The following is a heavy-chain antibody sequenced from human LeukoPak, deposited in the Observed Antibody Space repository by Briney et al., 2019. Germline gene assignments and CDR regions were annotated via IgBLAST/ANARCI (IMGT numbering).Heavy chain of an antibody. CDR1: GYTFTSYG. V-gene: IGHV1-18*01. CDR2: ISAYNGNT. CDR3: ATADRFGEFSPRDYYYYYMDV. Sequence: ASVKVSCTASGYTFTSYGISWVRQAPGQGLEWMGWISAYNGNTNYAQKLQGRVTMTTDTSTSTAYTELRSLRSDATAVYYCATADRFGEFSPRDYYYYYMDVWGKGTTVTVSS. D-gene: IGHD3-10*01. J-gene: IGHJ6*03.